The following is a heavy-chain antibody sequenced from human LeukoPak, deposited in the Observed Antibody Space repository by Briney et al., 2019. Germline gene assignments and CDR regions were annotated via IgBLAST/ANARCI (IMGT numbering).Heavy chain of an antibody. J-gene: IGHJ4*02. CDR3: AREILAPGKTHDY. Sequence: PGRSLTPSCAAAGLILSSYGMSWVRQAPRKGLEWVAGISGSGGSTYYADSVKGRFTISRDNAKNTLFLQKNSLRAEDTAVYYCAREILAPGKTHDYWGQGTLVTVSS. CDR1: GLILSSYG. V-gene: IGHV3-23*01. CDR2: ISGSGGST.